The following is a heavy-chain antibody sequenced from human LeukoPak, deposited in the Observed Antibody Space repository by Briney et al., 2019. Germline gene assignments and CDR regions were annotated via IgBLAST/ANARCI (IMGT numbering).Heavy chain of an antibody. CDR1: GFTFSSYS. V-gene: IGHV3-21*01. J-gene: IGHJ6*03. Sequence: GGSLRLPCAASGFTFSSYSMNWVRQAPGKGLEWVSSISSSSSYIYYADSVKGRFTISRDNAKNSLYLQMNSLRAEDTAVYYCARAVNPPAYFVFMDVWGKGTTVTVSS. D-gene: IGHD2/OR15-2a*01. CDR2: ISSSSSYI. CDR3: ARAVNPPAYFVFMDV.